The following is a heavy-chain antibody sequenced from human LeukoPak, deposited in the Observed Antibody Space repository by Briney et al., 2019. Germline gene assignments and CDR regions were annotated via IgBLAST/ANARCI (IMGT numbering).Heavy chain of an antibody. D-gene: IGHD4-17*01. V-gene: IGHV1-46*01. CDR2: SNPSGGST. CDR3: ARYGDYTNFDY. Sequence: ASVKVSCKASGYTFTSYYMHWVRQAPGQGLEWMGISNPSGGSTTYAQKFQGRVTMTRDTSTSTVYMELSSLRSEDTAVYCCARYGDYTNFDYWGQGTPVTVSS. CDR1: GYTFTSYY. J-gene: IGHJ4*02.